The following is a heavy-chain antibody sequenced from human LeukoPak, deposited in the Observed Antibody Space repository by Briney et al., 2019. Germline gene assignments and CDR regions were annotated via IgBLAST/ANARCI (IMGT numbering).Heavy chain of an antibody. CDR3: AKDDRWLQFCC. J-gene: IGHJ4*02. CDR2: IIPSGHTT. D-gene: IGHD5-24*01. Sequence: GGSLRLSCAASGFTFDDYGLSWVRQAPGKGLEWVSGIIPSGHTTYYADSVRGRFTISRDNSRNTLYLQMNSLRAEDTAVYYCAKDDRWLQFCCWGQGTLVTASA. CDR1: GFTFDDYG. V-gene: IGHV3-23*01.